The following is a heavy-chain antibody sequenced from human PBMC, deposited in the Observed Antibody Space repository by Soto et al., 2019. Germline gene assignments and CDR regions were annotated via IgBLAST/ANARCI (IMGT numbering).Heavy chain of an antibody. Sequence: QVQLVQSRGEVKKPGASVKVSCKTSGYSFTTYGIIWVRQAPGQWLEWMGWISGYNGNTNYAQNLQGRVTMPTDTSTRTAYMAPRSLSSDDTAVDDGAREVQAPYYYYGMDVWGQGSTVTVSS. V-gene: IGHV1-18*01. CDR3: AREVQAPYYYYGMDV. CDR1: GYSFTTYG. J-gene: IGHJ6*02. CDR2: ISGYNGNT.